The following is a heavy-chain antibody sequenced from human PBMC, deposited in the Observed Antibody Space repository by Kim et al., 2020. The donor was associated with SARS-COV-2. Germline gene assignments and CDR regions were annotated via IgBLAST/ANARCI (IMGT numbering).Heavy chain of an antibody. V-gene: IGHV3-11*01. CDR3: ARDQGWLPN. Sequence: TTNHADSVKGRFTISKDTAKNSLYLKMNSLRAEDTAVYCCARDQGWLPNWGQGTLVTVSS. CDR2: TT. D-gene: IGHD3-22*01. J-gene: IGHJ4*02.